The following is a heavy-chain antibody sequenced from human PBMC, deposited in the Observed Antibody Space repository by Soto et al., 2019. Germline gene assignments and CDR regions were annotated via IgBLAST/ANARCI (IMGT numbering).Heavy chain of an antibody. J-gene: IGHJ4*02. CDR2: ISYDGSNK. CDR3: ARRRAGYIFDH. Sequence: GGSLRLSCAASGFTFSSYGMHWVRQAPGKGLEWVAVISYDGSNKYYADSVKGRFTISRDDSKNTLYLQMSNLRVEDTAVYYCARRRAGYIFDHWGQGTLVTVSS. V-gene: IGHV3-30*03. D-gene: IGHD5-18*01. CDR1: GFTFSSYG.